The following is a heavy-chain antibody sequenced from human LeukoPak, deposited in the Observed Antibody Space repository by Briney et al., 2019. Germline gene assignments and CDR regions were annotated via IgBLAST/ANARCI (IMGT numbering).Heavy chain of an antibody. CDR1: GFTFSFHW. V-gene: IGHV3-7*01. Sequence: GGSLRLSCAASGFTFSFHWMHWVRQAPGEGLELVANIKHDGSEEYYVDSVKGRFTISRDNAKKSLYLQMNSLRSEDTAVYHCARDGGVRGRLAYFDYWGQGNLVAVSS. D-gene: IGHD2-8*02. CDR2: IKHDGSEE. CDR3: ARDGGVRGRLAYFDY. J-gene: IGHJ4*02.